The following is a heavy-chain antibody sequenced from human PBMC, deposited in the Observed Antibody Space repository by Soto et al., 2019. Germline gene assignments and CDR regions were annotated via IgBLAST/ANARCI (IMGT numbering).Heavy chain of an antibody. D-gene: IGHD6-6*01. J-gene: IGHJ4*02. CDR2: IYHSGST. CDR1: GGSISSGGYS. Sequence: TSETLSLTCAVSGGSISSGGYSWSWIRQPPGKGLEWIGYIYHSGSTYYNPSLKSRVTISVDRSKNQFSLKLISVTAADTAVYYCARVKSSSSSYYFDYWGQGTLVTVSS. CDR3: ARVKSSSSSYYFDY. V-gene: IGHV4-30-2*01.